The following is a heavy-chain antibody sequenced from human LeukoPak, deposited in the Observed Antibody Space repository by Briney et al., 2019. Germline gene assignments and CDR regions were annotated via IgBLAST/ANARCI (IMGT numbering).Heavy chain of an antibody. CDR2: IFYSGST. D-gene: IGHD3-22*01. Sequence: SSETLSLTCTVSGGSISSYYSSWIRQPPGKGLEWIGYIFYSGSTNYNPSLKSRVTISVDTSKNQFSLKLSSVTAADTAVYYCARHGSVSSGALVWGQGTLVTVSS. V-gene: IGHV4-59*08. J-gene: IGHJ4*02. CDR3: ARHGSVSSGALV. CDR1: GGSISSYY.